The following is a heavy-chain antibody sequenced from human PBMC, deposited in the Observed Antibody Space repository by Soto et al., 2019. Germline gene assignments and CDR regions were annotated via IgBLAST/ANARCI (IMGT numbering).Heavy chain of an antibody. D-gene: IGHD1-26*01. J-gene: IGHJ4*02. V-gene: IGHV3-11*06. CDR3: ARDRNSGSPGPTDY. CDR2: ISSSSYT. CDR1: GFTFSDYY. Sequence: GGSLRLSCAASGFTFSDYYMSWIRQAPGKGLEWVSYISSSSYTNYADSVKGRFTISRDNAKNSLYLQMNSLRAEDTAVYYCARDRNSGSPGPTDYWGQGTLVTVSS.